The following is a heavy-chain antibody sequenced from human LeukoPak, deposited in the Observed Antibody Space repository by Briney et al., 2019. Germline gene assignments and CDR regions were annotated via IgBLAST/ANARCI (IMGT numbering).Heavy chain of an antibody. Sequence: SGTLSLTCAVSGGSISSSNWWSWVRQPPGKGLEWIGDIYRSGSTNYNPSLKSRVTISVDKSKNQFSLKLSSVTAADTAVYYCARLDRGINAAHFDYWGQGTLVTVSS. J-gene: IGHJ4*02. D-gene: IGHD6-25*01. V-gene: IGHV4-4*02. CDR3: ARLDRGINAAHFDY. CDR2: IYRSGST. CDR1: GGSISSSNW.